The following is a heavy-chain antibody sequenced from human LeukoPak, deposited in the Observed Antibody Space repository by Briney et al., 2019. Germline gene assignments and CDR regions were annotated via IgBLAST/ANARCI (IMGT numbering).Heavy chain of an antibody. CDR2: ISYDGSNK. CDR3: ARDLGVGTMVRGAPDY. J-gene: IGHJ4*02. D-gene: IGHD3-10*01. V-gene: IGHV3-30*03. Sequence: GGSLRLSCAASGFTFSSYGMHWVRQAPGKGLEWVAVISYDGSNKYYADSVKGRFTISRDNAKNSLYLQMNSLRAEDTAVYYCARDLGVGTMVRGAPDYWGQGTLVTVSS. CDR1: GFTFSSYG.